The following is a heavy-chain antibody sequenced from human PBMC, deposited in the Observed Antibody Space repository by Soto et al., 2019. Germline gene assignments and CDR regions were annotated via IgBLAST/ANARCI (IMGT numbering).Heavy chain of an antibody. V-gene: IGHV3-33*01. CDR1: GFTFSSYG. D-gene: IGHD4-17*01. J-gene: IGHJ6*02. Sequence: QVQLVESGGGVVQPGRSLRLSCAASGFTFSSYGMHWFRQAPGKGLEWVAVIWYDGSNKYYADSVKGRFTISRDNSKNTPYLQMNSRRAEDTAVYYCARDHYGGKPTRLNYYYGMAVWGQGTTVTVSS. CDR2: IWYDGSNK. CDR3: ARDHYGGKPTRLNYYYGMAV.